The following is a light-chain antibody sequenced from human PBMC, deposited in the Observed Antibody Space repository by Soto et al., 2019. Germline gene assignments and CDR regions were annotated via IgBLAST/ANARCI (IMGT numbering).Light chain of an antibody. CDR1: SSDVGGYNY. CDR2: DVS. J-gene: IGLJ2*01. CDR3: SSYADTNNLV. Sequence: QSALTQPPSASGSPGQSVTISCTGTSSDVGGYNYVSWYQQHPGTAPKLMIYDVSKRPSGVPDRFSGSKSGNTASLTVSGLQVEDEADYYCSSYADTNNLVFGGGTKLTVL. V-gene: IGLV2-8*01.